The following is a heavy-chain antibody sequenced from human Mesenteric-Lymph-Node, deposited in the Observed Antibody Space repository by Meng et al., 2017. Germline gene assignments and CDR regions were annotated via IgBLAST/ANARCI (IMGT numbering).Heavy chain of an antibody. J-gene: IGHJ4*02. D-gene: IGHD6-19*01. Sequence: SETLSLTCTVSGGSISSYYWSWIRQPPGKGLEWIGYIYYSGSTNYNPSLKSQVTISVDTSKNQFSLKLSSVTAADTAVYYCARAVAGTSAPYYFDYWGQGTLVTVSS. CDR1: GGSISSYY. CDR3: ARAVAGTSAPYYFDY. V-gene: IGHV4-59*01. CDR2: IYYSGST.